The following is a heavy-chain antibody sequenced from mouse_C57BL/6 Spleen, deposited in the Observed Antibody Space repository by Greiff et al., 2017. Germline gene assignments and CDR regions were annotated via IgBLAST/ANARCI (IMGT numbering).Heavy chain of an antibody. J-gene: IGHJ3*01. D-gene: IGHD2-4*01. V-gene: IGHV5-6*01. CDR1: GFTFSSYG. CDR2: ISSGGSYT. Sequence: EVQGVESGGDLVKPGGSLKLSCAASGFTFSSYGMSWVRQTPDKRLEWVATISSGGSYTYYPDSVKGRFTISRDNAKNTLYLQMSSLKSEDTAMYYCARQEDYDRAWFAYWGQGTLVTVSA. CDR3: ARQEDYDRAWFAY.